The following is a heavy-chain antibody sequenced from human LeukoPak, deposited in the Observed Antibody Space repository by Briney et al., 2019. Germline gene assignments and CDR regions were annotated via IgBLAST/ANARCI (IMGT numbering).Heavy chain of an antibody. J-gene: IGHJ4*02. CDR2: INPNNGGT. Sequence: ASVKVSCKSSGYTFTGYYIHWVRQAPGQGLDWMGWINPNNGGTNFAQKFQGRVTMTRDTSISTAYVELSRVTYDDTAVYYCARGYSDGRYIAYWGQGTPVTVSS. V-gene: IGHV1-2*02. D-gene: IGHD1-26*01. CDR1: GYTFTGYY. CDR3: ARGYSDGRYIAY.